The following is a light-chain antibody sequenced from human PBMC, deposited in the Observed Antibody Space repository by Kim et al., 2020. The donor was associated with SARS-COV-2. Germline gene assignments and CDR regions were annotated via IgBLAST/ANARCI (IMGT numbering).Light chain of an antibody. CDR3: QVWDSSTYV. Sequence: VARGQTARITCGGNNIGSKNVHWYQQRSGQAPVLVIYRDFNRPSGIPERFSGSNSGNTATLTISRAQAGDEADYYCQVWDSSTYVFGTGTKVTVL. CDR1: NIGSKN. J-gene: IGLJ1*01. V-gene: IGLV3-9*01. CDR2: RDF.